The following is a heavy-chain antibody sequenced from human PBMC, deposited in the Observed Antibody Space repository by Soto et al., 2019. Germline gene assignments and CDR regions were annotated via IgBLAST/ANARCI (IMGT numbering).Heavy chain of an antibody. D-gene: IGHD3-3*01. CDR3: ARGESVFTIFAVVHLYGMDV. Sequence: ASVKVSCKASGYTFTGYYMHWVRQAPGQGLEWMGWINPNSGGTNYAQKFQGWVTMTRDTSISTAYMELSRLRSDDTAVYYCARGESVFTIFAVVHLYGMDVWGQGTTVTVSS. J-gene: IGHJ6*02. CDR1: GYTFTGYY. CDR2: INPNSGGT. V-gene: IGHV1-2*04.